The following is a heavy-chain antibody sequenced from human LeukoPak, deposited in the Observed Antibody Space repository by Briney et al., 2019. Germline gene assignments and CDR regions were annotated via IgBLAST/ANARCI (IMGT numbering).Heavy chain of an antibody. CDR2: IKEDGSET. CDR1: GFIFKKYW. J-gene: IGHJ5*02. V-gene: IGHV3-7*01. Sequence: GGSLRLSCAASGFIFKKYWMNWVRQVPGKGLECLANIKEDGSETYYADSVKGRFTISRDNPKNLLFLQINSLRVEDTAVYYCARDLWFDPWGQGTLVTVSS. CDR3: ARDLWFDP.